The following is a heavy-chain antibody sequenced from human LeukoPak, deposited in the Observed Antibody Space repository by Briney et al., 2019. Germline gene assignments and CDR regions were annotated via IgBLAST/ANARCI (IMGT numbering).Heavy chain of an antibody. CDR3: ARSRRAGYNVYYFDS. Sequence: SVKVSCKASGGTFSSYGISWGRQAPGQGLEWMGGIIPIFRTTNYAPKFRGRVTITTDESSSTVYMELTGLRSDDTAVYYCARSRRAGYNVYYFDSWGQGTLVTVSS. V-gene: IGHV1-69*05. CDR1: GGTFSSYG. D-gene: IGHD5-24*01. CDR2: IIPIFRTT. J-gene: IGHJ4*02.